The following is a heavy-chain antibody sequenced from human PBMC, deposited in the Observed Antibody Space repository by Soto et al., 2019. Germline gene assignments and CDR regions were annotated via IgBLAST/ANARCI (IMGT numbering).Heavy chain of an antibody. J-gene: IGHJ5*02. V-gene: IGHV3-23*01. CDR2: ISASGGLK. Sequence: EVQLSESGGDLRQPGGSLRLSCAASGFTCTNYAMTWVRQTPGKGLEWVSGISASGGLKYYADSVRGRFTVSRDNSKNILYLQMDNLRDEDTALYYCAREVGAPSGWLDPWGQGTHVTVSS. CDR1: GFTCTNYA. CDR3: AREVGAPSGWLDP. D-gene: IGHD1-26*01.